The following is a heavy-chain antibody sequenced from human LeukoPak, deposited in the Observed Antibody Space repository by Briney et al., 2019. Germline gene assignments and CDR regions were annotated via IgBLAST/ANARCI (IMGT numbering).Heavy chain of an antibody. CDR2: ISGSGGST. V-gene: IGHV3-23*01. CDR1: GFTFSSYA. D-gene: IGHD5-12*01. CDR3: AKSVGIVATGNGAFDI. Sequence: GGSLRLSCAASGFTFSSYAMSWVRQAPGKGLEWVSAISGSGGSTYYADSVKGRFTISRDNSKNTLYLQMNSLRAEDTAVYYCAKSVGIVATGNGAFDIWGQGTMVTVSS. J-gene: IGHJ3*02.